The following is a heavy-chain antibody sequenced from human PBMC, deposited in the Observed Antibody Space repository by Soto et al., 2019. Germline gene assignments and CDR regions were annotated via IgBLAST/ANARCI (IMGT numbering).Heavy chain of an antibody. Sequence: SETLSLTCTVSGGSISSGGYYWSWIRQHPGKGLEWIGYIYYSGSTYYNPSLKSRVTISVDTSKNQFSLKLSSVTAADTAVYYCARVKRAGYYGSGSYFGPMDVWGQGTTVTVSS. CDR3: ARVKRAGYYGSGSYFGPMDV. V-gene: IGHV4-31*03. CDR1: GGSISSGGYY. J-gene: IGHJ6*02. D-gene: IGHD3-10*01. CDR2: IYYSGST.